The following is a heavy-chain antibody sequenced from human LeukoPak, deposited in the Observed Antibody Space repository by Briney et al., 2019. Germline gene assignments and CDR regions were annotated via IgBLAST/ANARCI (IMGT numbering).Heavy chain of an antibody. CDR3: ARGRYYYYYMDV. CDR2: IYYSGST. J-gene: IGHJ6*03. CDR1: GVSISSSSYY. V-gene: IGHV4-39*07. Sequence: PSETLSLTCTVSGVSISSSSYYWGWLRQPPGKGLEWIGSIYYSGSTYYNPSLKSRVTISVDTSKNQFSLKLSSVTAADTAVYYCARGRYYYYYMDVWGKGTTVTVSS.